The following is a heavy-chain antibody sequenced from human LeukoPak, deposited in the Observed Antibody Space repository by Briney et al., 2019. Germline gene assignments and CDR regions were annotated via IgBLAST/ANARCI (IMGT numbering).Heavy chain of an antibody. CDR2: IGYSGTT. J-gene: IGHJ4*02. V-gene: IGHV4-4*02. CDR3: ARGYRNNWRFDS. D-gene: IGHD1-1*01. CDR1: GGSITNTNY. Sequence: PSGTLSLTCGVSGGSITNTNYWTWVRQPPGKGLEWIGYIGYSGTTDYNPSLKSRVTMSLGTSKNDLSLKLDSVTAADTAVYFCARGYRNNWRFDSWGQGTLVTVSS.